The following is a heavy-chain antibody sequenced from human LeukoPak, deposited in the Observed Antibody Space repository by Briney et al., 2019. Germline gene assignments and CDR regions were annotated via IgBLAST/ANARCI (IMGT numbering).Heavy chain of an antibody. D-gene: IGHD2-2*01. V-gene: IGHV4-30-4*01. CDR3: AREDIVVVPAAFDY. CDR1: GGSISSGDYY. J-gene: IGHJ4*02. CDR2: IYYSGST. Sequence: PSETLSLTCTVSGGSISSGDYYWSWIRQPPGKGLEWIGYIYYSGSTYYSPSLKSRVTISVDTSKNQFSLKLSSVTAADTAVYYCAREDIVVVPAAFDYWGQGTLVTVSS.